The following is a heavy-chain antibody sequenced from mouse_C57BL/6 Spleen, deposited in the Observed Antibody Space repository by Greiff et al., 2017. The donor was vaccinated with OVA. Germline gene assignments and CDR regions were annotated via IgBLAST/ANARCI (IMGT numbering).Heavy chain of an antibody. CDR3: AIYYGSSYGMDY. Sequence: QVQLQQSGAELVRPGASVTLSCKASGYTFTDYYLNWVKQRPGQGLEWIARIYPGSGNTYYNENFKGKTTLTAEKSSSTAYMQLSSLTSENSAVYCCAIYYGSSYGMDYWGQGTSVTVSA. J-gene: IGHJ4*01. D-gene: IGHD1-1*01. CDR1: GYTFTDYY. V-gene: IGHV1-76*01. CDR2: IYPGSGNT.